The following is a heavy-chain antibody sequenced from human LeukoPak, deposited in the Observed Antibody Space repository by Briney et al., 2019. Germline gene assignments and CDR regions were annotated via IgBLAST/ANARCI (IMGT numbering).Heavy chain of an antibody. CDR3: ASQNGYGGPFDY. D-gene: IGHD5-18*01. CDR1: GFTFSSYS. V-gene: IGHV3-21*01. J-gene: IGHJ4*02. Sequence: PGGSLRLSCAASGFTFSSYSMNWVRQAPGKGLEWVSSISSSSSYIYYADSVKGRFTISRDNAKNSLYLQMNSLRAEGTAVYYCASQNGYGGPFDYWGQGTLVTVSS. CDR2: ISSSSSYI.